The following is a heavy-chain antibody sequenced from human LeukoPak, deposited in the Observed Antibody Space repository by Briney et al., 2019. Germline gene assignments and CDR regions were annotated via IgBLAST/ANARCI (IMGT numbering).Heavy chain of an antibody. CDR1: VLTVSTNY. CDR3: ARDSVAEGSDY. CDR2: IYSDGNT. D-gene: IGHD2-15*01. V-gene: IGHV3-66*01. Sequence: GGSLRLSRAASVLTVSTNYMSWVRQAPGKGLEWVSVIYSDGNTYYADSVKGRFTISRDNSKNTLYLQMNSLRAEDTAVYYCARDSVAEGSDYCGQGALVTVSS. J-gene: IGHJ4*02.